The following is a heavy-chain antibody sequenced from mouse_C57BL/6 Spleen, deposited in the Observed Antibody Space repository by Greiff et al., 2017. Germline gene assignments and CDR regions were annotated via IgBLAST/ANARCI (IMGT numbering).Heavy chain of an antibody. CDR3: ARTYGSSPYAMDY. CDR1: GYTFTSYW. CDR2: INPSNGGT. D-gene: IGHD1-1*01. Sequence: QVQLQQPGTELVKPGASVKLSCKASGYTFTSYWMHWVKQRPGQGLEWIGNINPSNGGTNYNEKFKSKATLTEDKSSSTAYMQLSSLTSEDSAVYYGARTYGSSPYAMDYWGQGTSVTVSS. J-gene: IGHJ4*01. V-gene: IGHV1-53*01.